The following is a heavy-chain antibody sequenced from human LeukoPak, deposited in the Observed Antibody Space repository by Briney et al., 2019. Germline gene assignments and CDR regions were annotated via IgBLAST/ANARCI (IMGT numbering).Heavy chain of an antibody. V-gene: IGHV3-33*01. D-gene: IGHD2-8*01. J-gene: IGHJ4*02. CDR1: GFTFSSYG. CDR2: TWYDGSNK. Sequence: GGSLRLSCAASGFTFSSYGMHWVRQAPGKGLEWVAVTWYDGSNKYYADSVKGRFTISRDNSKNTLYLQMNSLRAEDTAVYYCARDSTDFRYCTNGVCFYFDYWGQGTLVTVSS. CDR3: ARDSTDFRYCTNGVCFYFDY.